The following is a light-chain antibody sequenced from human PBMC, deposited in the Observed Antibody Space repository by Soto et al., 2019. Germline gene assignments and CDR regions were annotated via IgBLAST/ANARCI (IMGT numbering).Light chain of an antibody. V-gene: IGLV2-14*01. CDR1: SSDVGGYNY. CDR2: DVS. J-gene: IGLJ1*01. Sequence: QSVLTQPASVSGSPGQSITISCTGTSSDVGGYNYVSWYQQHPGKAPKLMIYDVSNRPSGVSNRFSGSKSGNTASLTISGLQAEDGADYYCRSYTSSSTPYVFGTGTKLTVL. CDR3: RSYTSSSTPYV.